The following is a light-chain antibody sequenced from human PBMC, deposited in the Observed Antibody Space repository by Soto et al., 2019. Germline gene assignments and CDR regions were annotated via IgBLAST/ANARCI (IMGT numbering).Light chain of an antibody. CDR1: QSVSSN. J-gene: IGKJ1*01. CDR3: QQYNIWLST. CDR2: GAS. Sequence: EIVMTQSPGTLSVSPGERATLSCRASQSVSSNLAWYQQKPGQAPRLLIHGASTRATGIPARFSGSGSGTEFTLIISSLQSEDFAVYYCQQYNIWLSTFGQGTKVEIK. V-gene: IGKV3-15*01.